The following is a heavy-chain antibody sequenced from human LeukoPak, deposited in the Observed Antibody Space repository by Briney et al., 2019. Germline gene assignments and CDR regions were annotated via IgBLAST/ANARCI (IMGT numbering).Heavy chain of an antibody. CDR1: GFTFSDYY. V-gene: IGHV3-11*01. CDR2: ISSSGSSI. D-gene: IGHD6-6*01. Sequence: GGSLRLSCAASGFTFSDYYMSWIRQAPGKGLEWVSYISSSGSSIYYADSVKGRFTISRDNAKNSLYLQMNSLRAEDTAVYYCARYRYSSSSEFDYWGQGTLVTVSS. CDR3: ARYRYSSSSEFDY. J-gene: IGHJ4*02.